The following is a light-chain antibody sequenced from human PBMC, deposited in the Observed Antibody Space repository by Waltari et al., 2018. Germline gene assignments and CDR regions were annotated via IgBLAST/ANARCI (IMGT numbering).Light chain of an antibody. CDR2: SNH. J-gene: IGLJ1*01. CDR1: RSNIGSNT. CDR3: AVWDDSLNVPV. Sequence: QSVLAQPPSASGTPGLKITISCSGSRSNIGSNTVNWYQPLPGTAPRLLLWSNHQRPSGVPDRFSGSKSGTSASLAISGLQSEDEADYYCAVWDDSLNVPVFGTGTKVTVL. V-gene: IGLV1-44*01.